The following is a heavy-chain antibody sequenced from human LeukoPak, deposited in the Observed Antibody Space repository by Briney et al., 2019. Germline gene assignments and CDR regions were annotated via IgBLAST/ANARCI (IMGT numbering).Heavy chain of an antibody. CDR3: AKGPQSTYYYYMDV. Sequence: GGSLRLSCAASGFTFSSYSMNWVRQAPGKGLEWVSGISGSGGSTYYADSVKGRFTISRDNSKNTLYLQMNSLRAEDTAVYYCAKGPQSTYYYYMDVWGKGTTVTVSS. V-gene: IGHV3-23*01. D-gene: IGHD2-2*01. CDR1: GFTFSSYS. CDR2: ISGSGGST. J-gene: IGHJ6*03.